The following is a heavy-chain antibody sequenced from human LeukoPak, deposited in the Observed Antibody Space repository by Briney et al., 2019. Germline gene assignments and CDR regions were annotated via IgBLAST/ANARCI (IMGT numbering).Heavy chain of an antibody. CDR2: INPNSGGT. D-gene: IGHD3-22*01. V-gene: IGHV1-2*02. J-gene: IGHJ4*02. CDR3: ARPSGRYYYDSSGYFDFDY. CDR1: GYTFTGYY. Sequence: ASVKVSCKASGYTFTGYYMHWVRQAPGQGLEWMGWINPNSGGTNYAQKFQGRVTMTRDTSISTAYMELSRLRSDDTAVYYCARPSGRYYYDSSGYFDFDYWGRGTLVTVSS.